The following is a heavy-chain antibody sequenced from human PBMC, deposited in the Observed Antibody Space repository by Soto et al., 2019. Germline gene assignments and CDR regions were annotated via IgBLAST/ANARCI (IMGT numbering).Heavy chain of an antibody. J-gene: IGHJ5*02. D-gene: IGHD4-4*01. CDR1: GYSFTGYY. V-gene: IGHV1-2*02. Sequence: ASVKVSCKASGYSFTGYYMHWVRQAPGQGLEWMGWIIPHSGETNYAQKFQARVTLTRDTSISTAYMQLSGLTSDDTAVYYCAREKDDSTNGDHDLWGQGTLVTVSS. CDR2: IIPHSGET. CDR3: AREKDDSTNGDHDL.